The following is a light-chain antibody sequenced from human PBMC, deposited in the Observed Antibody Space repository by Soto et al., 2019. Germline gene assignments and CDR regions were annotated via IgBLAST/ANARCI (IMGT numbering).Light chain of an antibody. CDR3: LQYNNWPPFT. V-gene: IGKV3-15*01. CDR1: QSVSNN. J-gene: IGKJ3*01. CDR2: GAS. Sequence: ILMTQSPGTLSVSPGERATLSCRASQSVSNNLAWYQQKPGQAPRLLIHGASTRATGIPARFSGSGSGTEFTLTISSLQSEDFAVYYCLQYNNWPPFTFGPGTKVDIK.